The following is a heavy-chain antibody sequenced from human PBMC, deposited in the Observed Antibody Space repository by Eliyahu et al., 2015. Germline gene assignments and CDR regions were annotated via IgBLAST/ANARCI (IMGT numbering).Heavy chain of an antibody. J-gene: IGHJ4*02. CDR1: GFTFTSYA. CDR2: ISGSGGST. Sequence: EVHLLESGGGLVQPGGSLRLSCAASGFTFTSYAMTWVRQAPGKGLEWVSTISGSGGSTSYVDSVKGRFTISRDNSKRTLYLQMNSLRVEDTALYYCAKGVGYYDSSGYNYWGQGNLVTVSS. D-gene: IGHD3-22*01. CDR3: AKGVGYYDSSGYNY. V-gene: IGHV3-23*01.